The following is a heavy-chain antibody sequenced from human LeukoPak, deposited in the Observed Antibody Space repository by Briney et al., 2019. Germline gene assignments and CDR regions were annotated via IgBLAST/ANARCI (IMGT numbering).Heavy chain of an antibody. V-gene: IGHV1-2*02. CDR2: INPNSGGT. CDR3: ARGGSYLSAFDI. Sequence: ASVKVSCKASGYTFTNYAMNWVRQAPGQGLEWMGWINPNSGGTNYAQKFQGRVTMTRDTSISTAYMELSRLRSDDTAVYYCARGGSYLSAFDIWGQGTMVTVSS. CDR1: GYTFTNYA. D-gene: IGHD1-26*01. J-gene: IGHJ3*02.